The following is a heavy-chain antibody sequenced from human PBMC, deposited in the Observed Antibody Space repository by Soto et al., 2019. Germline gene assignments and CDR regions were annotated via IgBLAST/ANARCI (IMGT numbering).Heavy chain of an antibody. V-gene: IGHV4-59*01. Sequence: SETLSLTCTVSGGSISSYYWSWIRQPPGKGLEWIGYIYYSGSTNYNPSLKSRVTISVDTSKNQFSLKLSSVTAADTAVYYCARGRSNDDILPDLFDYSAQRTPVPGSA. CDR2: IYYSGST. CDR3: ARGRSNDDILPDLFDY. D-gene: IGHD3-9*01. J-gene: IGHJ4*02. CDR1: GGSISSYY.